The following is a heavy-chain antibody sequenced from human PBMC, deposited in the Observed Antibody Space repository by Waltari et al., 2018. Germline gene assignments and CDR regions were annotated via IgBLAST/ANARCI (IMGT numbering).Heavy chain of an antibody. CDR1: GGSISSYY. V-gene: IGHV4-4*07. Sequence: QVQLQESGPGLVKPSETLSLTCTVSGGSISSYYWSWIRQPAGKGLEWIGRIYTSGSPNDNPALKSRVTMSVDTSKNQFSLKLSSVTAADTAVYYCASEKAAGTARGPEKYFQHWGQGTLVTVSS. CDR2: IYTSGSP. D-gene: IGHD6-13*01. J-gene: IGHJ1*01. CDR3: ASEKAAGTARGPEKYFQH.